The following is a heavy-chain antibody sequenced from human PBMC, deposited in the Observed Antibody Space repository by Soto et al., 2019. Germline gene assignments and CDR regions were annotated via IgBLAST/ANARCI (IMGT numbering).Heavy chain of an antibody. D-gene: IGHD2-15*01. CDR2: VSGYNGNT. J-gene: IGHJ6*03. CDR3: GRFKRVVAAREGDHSYMDV. V-gene: IGHV1-18*01. CDR1: GYTVNSYG. Sequence: GVSVEAASEASGYTVNSYGMGWARQAPKQGLEWMGWVSGYNGNTNYAQKLQGRVTMTTDTSTSAAYMELRCLRSDETAAWDWGRFKRVVAAREGDHSYMDVRRKRTTVTVSS.